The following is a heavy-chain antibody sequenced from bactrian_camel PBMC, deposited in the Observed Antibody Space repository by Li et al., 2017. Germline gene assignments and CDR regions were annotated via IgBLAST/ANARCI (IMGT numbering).Heavy chain of an antibody. D-gene: IGHD1*01. Sequence: HVQLVESGGDSVQAGGTLRLSCLASGHTDSIDSLITMGWLRQAPGKGLEWVSSINNYGDNTYYVDSVKGRFTISQDDAKNAKNTLYLQMNALQPEDTAMYYCAARSVGWCPLFEHWLGKRAYTPGGYFANWGQGTQVTVS. CDR2: INNYGDNT. CDR1: GHTDSIDS. J-gene: IGHJ6*01. CDR3: AARSVGWCPLFEHWLGKRAYTPGGYFAN. V-gene: IGHV3S1*01.